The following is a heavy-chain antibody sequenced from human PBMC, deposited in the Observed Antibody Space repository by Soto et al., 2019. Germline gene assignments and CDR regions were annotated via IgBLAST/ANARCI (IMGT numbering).Heavy chain of an antibody. CDR1: GYTFNRHA. Sequence: QVQLVQSGAEVKRSGASVRISCKASGYTFNRHAINGVRQATGQGPEWIGWMNPNSGNTGYAQKFQGRVTMTRDSSITTAYMDLSSLTSEDTAIYYCAREGLYGSIQDNTFDIWGQGTMVSVSS. V-gene: IGHV1-8*01. CDR3: AREGLYGSIQDNTFDI. J-gene: IGHJ3*02. CDR2: MNPNSGNT. D-gene: IGHD6-19*01.